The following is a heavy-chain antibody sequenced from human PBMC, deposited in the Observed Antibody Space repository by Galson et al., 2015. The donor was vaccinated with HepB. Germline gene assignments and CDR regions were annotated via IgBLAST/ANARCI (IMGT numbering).Heavy chain of an antibody. J-gene: IGHJ5*02. Sequence: TLSLTCTVSGGSISSGGYYWSWIRQHPGKGLEWIGYIYYSGSTYCNPSLKSRVTISVDTSKNQFSLKLSSVTAADTAVYYCARAGYCSSTSCYLGWFDPWGQGTLVTVSS. CDR2: IYYSGST. D-gene: IGHD2-2*01. CDR1: GGSISSGGYY. CDR3: ARAGYCSSTSCYLGWFDP. V-gene: IGHV4-31*03.